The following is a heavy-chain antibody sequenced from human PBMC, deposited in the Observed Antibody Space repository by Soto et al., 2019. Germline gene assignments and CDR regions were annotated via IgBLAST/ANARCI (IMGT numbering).Heavy chain of an antibody. Sequence: PSETLSLTCTVSGGSISSYYWSWIRQPPGKGLEWIGYIYYSGSTNYNPSLKSRVTISVDTSKNQFSLKLSSVTAADTAVYYCARSGIAAAGIYYYYYMDVWGKGTTVTAP. CDR1: GGSISSYY. V-gene: IGHV4-59*01. J-gene: IGHJ6*03. CDR2: IYYSGST. CDR3: ARSGIAAAGIYYYYYMDV. D-gene: IGHD6-13*01.